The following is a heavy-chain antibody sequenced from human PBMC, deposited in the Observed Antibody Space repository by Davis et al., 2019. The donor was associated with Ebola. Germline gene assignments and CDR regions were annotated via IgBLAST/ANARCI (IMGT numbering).Heavy chain of an antibody. V-gene: IGHV4-59*11. J-gene: IGHJ6*02. Sequence: MPSETLSLTCTLSGGSFSTHYWSWLRQPPGKGLEWIGNFFYSGTTNYNASLRSRLSFSIDPSTNQFSLRLRSVTAADTAVYYCGRDARWSTFSDVWGQGITVTVSS. D-gene: IGHD5/OR15-5a*01. CDR1: GGSFSTHY. CDR3: GRDARWSTFSDV. CDR2: FFYSGTT.